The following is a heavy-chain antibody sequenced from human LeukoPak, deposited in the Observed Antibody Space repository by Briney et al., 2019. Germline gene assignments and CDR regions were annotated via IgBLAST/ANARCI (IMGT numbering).Heavy chain of an antibody. CDR3: ARQRYDILTGYYTSNWFDP. CDR1: GGSISSYY. J-gene: IGHJ5*02. D-gene: IGHD3-9*01. V-gene: IGHV4-59*08. Sequence: PSETLSLTCTVSGGSISSYYWSWLRQPPGKGLEWIGYINYSWSTNYNPSLKSRVTISVDTSKNQFSLKLSSVTAADTAVYYCARQRYDILTGYYTSNWFDPWGQGTLVTVSS. CDR2: INYSWST.